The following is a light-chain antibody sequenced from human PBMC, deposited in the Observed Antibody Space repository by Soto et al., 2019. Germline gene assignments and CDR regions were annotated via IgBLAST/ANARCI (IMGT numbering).Light chain of an antibody. V-gene: IGLV2-11*01. CDR1: SSDVGGSNF. CDR2: DVS. J-gene: IGLJ3*02. CDR3: CSYAGNSLWV. Sequence: QSALTQPRSVSGSPGQSVTISCTGTSSDVGGSNFVSWYQQHPGKAPKLVIYDVSKRPSGVPDRFSGSKSGNTASLTISGLQAEDEADYYCCSYAGNSLWVFGGGTKLTAL.